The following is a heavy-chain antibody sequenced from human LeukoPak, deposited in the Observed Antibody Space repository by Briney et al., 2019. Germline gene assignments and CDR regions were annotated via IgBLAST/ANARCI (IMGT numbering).Heavy chain of an antibody. D-gene: IGHD6-13*01. CDR3: ARDCQGAAGTVYGMDV. J-gene: IGHJ6*02. V-gene: IGHV3-30-3*01. CDR1: GFTFSSYA. CDR2: ISYDGSNK. Sequence: GRSLRLSCAASGFTFSSYAMHWVRQAPGKGLEWVAVISYDGSNKYYADSVKGRFTISRDNSKNTLYLQMNSLRAEDTAVYYCARDCQGAAGTVYGMDVWGQGTTVTVSS.